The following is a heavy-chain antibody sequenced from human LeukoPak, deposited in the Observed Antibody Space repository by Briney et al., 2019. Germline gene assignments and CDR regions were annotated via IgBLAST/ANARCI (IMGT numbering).Heavy chain of an antibody. CDR3: ARHRDSSALEAFDI. V-gene: IGHV4-4*02. J-gene: IGHJ3*02. CDR2: ISLRGRT. D-gene: IGHD3-22*01. Sequence: SETLSLTCGVSGGSITTTNFWSWVRQPPGGGLEWIGEISLRGRTQYNPSLKSRVNISIDESKNHLYLSLASVTAADTAVYYCARHRDSSALEAFDIWGQGTLVTVSS. CDR1: GGSITTTNF.